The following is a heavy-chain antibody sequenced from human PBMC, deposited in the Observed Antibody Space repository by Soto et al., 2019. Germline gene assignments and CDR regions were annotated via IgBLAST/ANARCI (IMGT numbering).Heavy chain of an antibody. J-gene: IGHJ6*02. CDR3: ARAKTVKDSYYYYGMAV. CDR2: ILPIFGTA. CDR1: GGTFSSYA. D-gene: IGHD4-17*01. Sequence: QVQLVQSGAEVKNPGSSVKVSCKASGGTFSSYAISWVRQAPGQGLEWMGGILPIFGTANYAQKFQGRVTITADESTSTAYMELSSLRSEDTAVYYCARAKTVKDSYYYYGMAVWGQGTTFTVSS. V-gene: IGHV1-69*01.